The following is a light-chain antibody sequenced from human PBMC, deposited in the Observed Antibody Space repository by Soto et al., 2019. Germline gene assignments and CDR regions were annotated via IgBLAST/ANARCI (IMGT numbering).Light chain of an antibody. CDR3: CSYAGSYVV. CDR1: SSDVGGYNY. Sequence: QSVLTQPRSVSGSPGQSVTISCTGTSSDVGGYNYVSWYQQHPGKAPKLMIYDVSDRPPGVPDRFSGSKSGNTASLTISGLQAEDEADYYCCSYAGSYVVFGGGTKVTVL. V-gene: IGLV2-11*01. J-gene: IGLJ2*01. CDR2: DVS.